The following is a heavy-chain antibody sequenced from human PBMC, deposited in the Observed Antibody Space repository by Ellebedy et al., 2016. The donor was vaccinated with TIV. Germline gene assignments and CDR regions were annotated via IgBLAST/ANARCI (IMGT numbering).Heavy chain of an antibody. J-gene: IGHJ6*02. CDR1: GFTFSSYY. V-gene: IGHV3-74*01. D-gene: IGHD2-15*01. Sequence: PGGSLRLSCAASGFTFSSYYMHWVRQAPGKGLVCVSRLNVDGTFTTYADSVKGRFTISRDNAKNTVYLQLHSLRVEDTAVYYCATGRDCSGGTCDGFPYYGMDVWGQGTTVTASS. CDR3: ATGRDCSGGTCDGFPYYGMDV. CDR2: LNVDGTFT.